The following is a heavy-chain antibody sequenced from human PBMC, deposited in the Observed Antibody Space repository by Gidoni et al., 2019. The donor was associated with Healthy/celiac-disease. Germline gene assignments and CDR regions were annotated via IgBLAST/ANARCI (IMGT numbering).Heavy chain of an antibody. J-gene: IGHJ5*02. CDR1: GFTFDDFG. V-gene: IGHV3-20*04. CDR3: ARDRLPDYGGTNWFDP. CDR2: INWNGGST. Sequence: EVQLVESGGGVVRPGGSLRLSCAASGFTFDDFGMSWVRQAPGKGLEWVSGINWNGGSTGYADSVKGRFTISRDNAKNFLYLQMNSLRAEDTALYYCARDRLPDYGGTNWFDPWGQGTLVTVSS. D-gene: IGHD3-10*01.